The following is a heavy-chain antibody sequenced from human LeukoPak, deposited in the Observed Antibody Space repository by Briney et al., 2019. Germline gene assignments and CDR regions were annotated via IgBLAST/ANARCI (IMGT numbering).Heavy chain of an antibody. D-gene: IGHD3-3*01. J-gene: IGHJ3*01. CDR2: IKQDGSEK. CDR3: VMSAYYFDALDV. Sequence: GGSLRLSCEASGFMLHYYWMGWVRQTPEQGLEWVANIKQDGSEKYYVDSVKGRFTISRDNAKNSLFLQMTSLTTDDTAVYYCVMSAYYFDALDVWGRGTLVAVSP. V-gene: IGHV3-7*01. CDR1: GFMLHYYW.